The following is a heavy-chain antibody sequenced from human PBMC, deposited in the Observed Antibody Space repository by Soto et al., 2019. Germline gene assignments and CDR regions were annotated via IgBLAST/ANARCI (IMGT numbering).Heavy chain of an antibody. V-gene: IGHV4-39*01. CDR3: ARHYGSVDP. CDR2: IFYSGST. Sequence: SETLSLTCTVSGGSISSSGYYWGWIRQPPGKGLEWIGSIFYSGSTYYNPSLKSRVTISVDMSKNQFSLKLSSVTAADTAVYYCARHYGSVDPWGQGTPVTVSS. CDR1: GGSISSSGYY. J-gene: IGHJ5*02. D-gene: IGHD3-10*01.